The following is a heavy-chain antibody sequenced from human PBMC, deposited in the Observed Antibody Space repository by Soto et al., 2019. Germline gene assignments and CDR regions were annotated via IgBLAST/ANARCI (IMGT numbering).Heavy chain of an antibody. CDR3: LGYSSSWYNVDE. CDR2: IYYSGST. CDR1: GGSVSSGSYY. V-gene: IGHV4-61*01. Sequence: SETLSLTCTVSGGSVSSGSYYWSWIRQPPGKGLEWIGYIYYSGSTNYNPSLKSRVTISVDTSKNQFSLKLSSVTAADTAVYYCLGYSSSWYNVDEWGQGTLVTVSS. J-gene: IGHJ4*02. D-gene: IGHD6-13*01.